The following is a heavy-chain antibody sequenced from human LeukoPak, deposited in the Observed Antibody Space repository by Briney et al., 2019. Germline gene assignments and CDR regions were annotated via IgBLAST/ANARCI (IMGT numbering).Heavy chain of an antibody. V-gene: IGHV4-30-2*01. J-gene: IGHJ4*02. D-gene: IGHD3-10*01. CDR2: IYHSGST. CDR1: GGSISSGGYY. Sequence: PSQTLSLTCTVSGGSISSGGYYWSWIRQLPGKGLEWIGYIYHSGSTYYNPSLKSRVPISVDTSKNQFSLKLSSVTAADTDCARVSHTSSYYGSGRPPSFFDYWGQGTLVTVSS. CDR3: SHTSSYYGSGRPPSFFDY.